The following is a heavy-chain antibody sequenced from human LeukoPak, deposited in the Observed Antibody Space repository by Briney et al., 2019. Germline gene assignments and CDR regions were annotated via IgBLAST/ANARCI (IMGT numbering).Heavy chain of an antibody. V-gene: IGHV3-30*18. CDR1: GFTFNNYG. CDR2: ISYDGRNK. Sequence: AGGSLRLSCAAPGFTFNNYGMHWVRQAPGKRLEWVAVISYDGRNKHYPDSVKGRFTISRDISTDTLWLQMDSLRTEDTAVYYCAKGPLRGTAAAIDYWGQGTLVTVSS. D-gene: IGHD2-2*01. CDR3: AKGPLRGTAAAIDY. J-gene: IGHJ4*02.